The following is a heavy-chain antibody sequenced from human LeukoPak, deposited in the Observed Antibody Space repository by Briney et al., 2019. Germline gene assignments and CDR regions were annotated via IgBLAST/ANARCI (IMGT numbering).Heavy chain of an antibody. CDR2: FDPEDGET. CDR3: ATDFTVTGY. Sequence: ASVKVSCKVSGYTLTELSMHWVRQAPGKGLEWMGGFDPEDGETIYAQKFQGRVTMNEDTATDTAYMELSSLRSEDTAVYYCATDFTVTGYWGQGTLVTVSS. D-gene: IGHD4-17*01. CDR1: GYTLTELS. V-gene: IGHV1-24*01. J-gene: IGHJ4*02.